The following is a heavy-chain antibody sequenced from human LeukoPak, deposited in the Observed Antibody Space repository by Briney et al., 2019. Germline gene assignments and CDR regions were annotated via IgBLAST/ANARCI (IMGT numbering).Heavy chain of an antibody. CDR3: AKIYDYGGPRGDY. D-gene: IGHD4/OR15-4a*01. Sequence: SVKVSCKASGGTFSSYAISWVRQAPGQGLEWMGGIIPIFGTANYAQKFQGRVTMTEDTSTDTAYMELSSLRSEDTAVYYCAKIYDYGGPRGDYWGQGTLVTVSS. CDR2: IIPIFGTA. CDR1: GGTFSSYA. V-gene: IGHV1-69*06. J-gene: IGHJ4*02.